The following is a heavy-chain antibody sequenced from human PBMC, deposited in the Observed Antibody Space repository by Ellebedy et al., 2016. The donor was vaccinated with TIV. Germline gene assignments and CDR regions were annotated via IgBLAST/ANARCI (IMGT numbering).Heavy chain of an antibody. Sequence: GGSLRLSCVVSGFSVSSNYLSWVRQAPGKGLEWVSVIYAGGSTFYADSVKGRFTISRDNSKNTLYLQMNSLRAEDTAVYYCAKPDSSSIAALWGQGTLVTVSS. D-gene: IGHD6-6*01. J-gene: IGHJ4*02. V-gene: IGHV3-66*02. CDR3: AKPDSSSIAAL. CDR2: IYAGGST. CDR1: GFSVSSNY.